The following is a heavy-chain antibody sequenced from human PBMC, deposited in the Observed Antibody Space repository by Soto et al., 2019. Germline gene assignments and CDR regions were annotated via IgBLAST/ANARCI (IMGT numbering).Heavy chain of an antibody. Sequence: GGSLRLSCVVSGFTFSSYAMSWVRQAPGKGLEWVSSISGSGGNTFYADSVKGRFTISRDNAKNSLYLQMNSLRAEDTALYYCARSYSSSWYPDAFDIWGQGTMVTVSS. J-gene: IGHJ3*02. D-gene: IGHD6-13*01. V-gene: IGHV3-23*01. CDR3: ARSYSSSWYPDAFDI. CDR1: GFTFSSYA. CDR2: ISGSGGNT.